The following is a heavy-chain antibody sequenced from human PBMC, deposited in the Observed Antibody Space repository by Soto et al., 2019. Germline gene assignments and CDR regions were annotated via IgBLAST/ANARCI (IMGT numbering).Heavy chain of an antibody. CDR2: ISGSGGST. Sequence: GGSLRLSCAASGFTFSSYAMSWVRQAPGKGLEWVSAISGSGGSTYYADPVKGRFTISRDNSKNTLYLQMNSLRAEDTAVYYCAKLGYYDSSGPYYFDYWGQGTLVTVS. V-gene: IGHV3-23*01. CDR1: GFTFSSYA. J-gene: IGHJ4*02. CDR3: AKLGYYDSSGPYYFDY. D-gene: IGHD3-22*01.